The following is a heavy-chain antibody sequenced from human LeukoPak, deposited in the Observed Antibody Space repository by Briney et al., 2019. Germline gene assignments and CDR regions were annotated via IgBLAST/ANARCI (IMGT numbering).Heavy chain of an antibody. Sequence: SETLSLTCTVSGGSISSSSYYWGWIRQPPGKGLEWIGSMYYSGSTYYHPSLKSRLTLSVDTSNNQFSLQLRSVTAADTAVYYCARLTRTSGGTGGVYWGQGTPVTVSS. CDR3: ARLTRTSGGTGGVY. CDR2: MYYSGST. D-gene: IGHD2-8*01. CDR1: GGSISSSSYY. V-gene: IGHV4-39*01. J-gene: IGHJ4*02.